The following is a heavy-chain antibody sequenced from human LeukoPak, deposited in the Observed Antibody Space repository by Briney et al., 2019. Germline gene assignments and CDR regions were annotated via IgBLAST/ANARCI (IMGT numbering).Heavy chain of an antibody. CDR2: INPNNGGT. CDR1: GYTFIAYF. V-gene: IGHV1-2*02. D-gene: IGHD3-10*01. J-gene: IGHJ4*02. CDR3: ARDSGPTPVGY. Sequence: ASVKVSCKASGYTFIAYFMHWVRQAPGQGLEWMGWINPNNGGTNYAQKFQGRVTMSRDTSISTAYMELTRLRSDDTAVYYCARDSGPTPVGYWGQGTLVTVSS.